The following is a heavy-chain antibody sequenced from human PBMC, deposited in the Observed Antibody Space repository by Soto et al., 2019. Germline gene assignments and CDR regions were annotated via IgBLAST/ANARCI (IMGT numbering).Heavy chain of an antibody. D-gene: IGHD6-13*01. CDR2: IYSSGST. CDR3: ARLVSSWDHYYDY. CDR1: GGSISSSTYY. J-gene: IGHJ4*02. Sequence: QLQLQESGPGMVKPSETLSLTCTVSGGSISSSTYYWGWIRQPPGKGLEWIGNIYSSGSTYYNPSLKVRVTISVDTSKTQLALKLSSVTAADTAVYYCARLVSSWDHYYDYWGQGTLVTVSS. V-gene: IGHV4-39*01.